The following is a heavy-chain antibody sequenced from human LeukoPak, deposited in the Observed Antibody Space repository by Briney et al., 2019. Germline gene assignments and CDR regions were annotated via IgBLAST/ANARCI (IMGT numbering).Heavy chain of an antibody. J-gene: IGHJ6*02. CDR1: GGTFSSYA. CDR2: IIPIFGTA. Sequence: SVKVSCKASGGTFSSYAISWVRQAPGQGLEWMGGIIPIFGTANYAQKFQGRVTITADESTSTAYMELSSLRSEDTAVYYCARGGGNRLSVTGYYYYGMDVWGQGTTVTVSS. CDR3: ARGGGNRLSVTGYYYYGMDV. D-gene: IGHD1-14*01. V-gene: IGHV1-69*13.